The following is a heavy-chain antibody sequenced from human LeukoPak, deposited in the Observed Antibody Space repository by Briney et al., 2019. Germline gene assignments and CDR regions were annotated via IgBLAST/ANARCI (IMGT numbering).Heavy chain of an antibody. Sequence: GGSLRLSCAASGFTFSSYWMSWVRQAPGKVLEWVANIKQDGSEKYYVDSVKGRFTISRDNAKNSLYLQMNSLRAEDTAVYYCARDGFYSNYAGLFDYWGQGTLVTVSS. CDR3: ARDGFYSNYAGLFDY. CDR2: IKQDGSEK. D-gene: IGHD4-11*01. V-gene: IGHV3-7*01. CDR1: GFTFSSYW. J-gene: IGHJ4*02.